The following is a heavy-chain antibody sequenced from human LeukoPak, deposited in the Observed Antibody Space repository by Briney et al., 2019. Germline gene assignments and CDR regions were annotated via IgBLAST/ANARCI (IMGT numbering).Heavy chain of an antibody. CDR2: MYIRGST. V-gene: IGHV4-4*07. J-gene: IGHJ3*01. Sequence: PSETLSLTCTVSGASISLYYWSWIRQPAGKGLEWIGRMYIRGSTYYNPSLESRVTMSVDTSRRQFSLKLSSVTAADTAVYYCARDERTPLAYTLDFWGRGTMVTVSS. CDR1: GASISLYY. CDR3: ARDERTPLAYTLDF. D-gene: IGHD2-21*01.